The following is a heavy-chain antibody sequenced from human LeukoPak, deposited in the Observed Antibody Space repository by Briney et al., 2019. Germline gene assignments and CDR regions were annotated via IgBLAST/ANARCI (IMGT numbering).Heavy chain of an antibody. CDR3: AGDLSAVYGSGSSDYYYYYGMDV. V-gene: IGHV3-30*04. CDR1: GFTFSSYA. D-gene: IGHD3-10*01. J-gene: IGHJ6*04. Sequence: GGSLRLSCAASGFTFSSYAMHWVRQAPGKGLEWVAVISYDGSNKYYADSVKGRFTISRDNSKNTLYLQMNSLRAEDTAVYYCAGDLSAVYGSGSSDYYYYYGMDVWGKGTTVTVSS. CDR2: ISYDGSNK.